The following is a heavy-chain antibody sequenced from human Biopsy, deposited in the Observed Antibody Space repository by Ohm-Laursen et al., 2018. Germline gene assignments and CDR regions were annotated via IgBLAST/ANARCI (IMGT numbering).Heavy chain of an antibody. CDR1: GYAFAGYY. J-gene: IGHJ6*02. Sequence: ASVKVSCKVSGYAFAGYYLHWVRQAPGHGLEWMGWINPNSGNANYAQSFQGRLTVTRGTSISTAYMELTSLTFDDTAIYYCARVPAYPSIDGYYGLDLWGQGTTVIVSS. V-gene: IGHV1-2*02. CDR2: INPNSGNA. D-gene: IGHD3-9*01. CDR3: ARVPAYPSIDGYYGLDL.